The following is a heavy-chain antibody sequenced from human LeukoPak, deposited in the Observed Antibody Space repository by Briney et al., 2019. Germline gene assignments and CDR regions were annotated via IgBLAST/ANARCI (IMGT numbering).Heavy chain of an antibody. J-gene: IGHJ5*02. CDR1: GGSISSYY. CDR3: ARSLGYCSSTSCYENWFDP. V-gene: IGHV4-59*01. CDR2: IYYSGST. D-gene: IGHD2-2*01. Sequence: PSETLSLTCTVSGGSISSYYWSWIRQPPGKGLEWIGYIYYSGSTSYNPSLKSRVTISVDTSKNQFSLKLSSVTAADTAVYYCARSLGYCSSTSCYENWFDPWGQGTLVTVSS.